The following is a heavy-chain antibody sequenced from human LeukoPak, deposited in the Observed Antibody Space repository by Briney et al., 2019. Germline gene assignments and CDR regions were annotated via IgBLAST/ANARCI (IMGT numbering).Heavy chain of an antibody. V-gene: IGHV1-8*01. D-gene: IGHD2-15*01. CDR2: MNPNSGNT. CDR3: ARGPGYCSGGSCYYYMDV. CDR1: GYTSTSYD. Sequence: ASVKVSCKASGYTSTSYDINWVRQATGQGLEWMGWMNPNSGNTGYAQKFQGRVTMTRNTSISTAYMELSSLRSEDTAVYYCARGPGYCSGGSCYYYMDVWGKGTTVTVSS. J-gene: IGHJ6*03.